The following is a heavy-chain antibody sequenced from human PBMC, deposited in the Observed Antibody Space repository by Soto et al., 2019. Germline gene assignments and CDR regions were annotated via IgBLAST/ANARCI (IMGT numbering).Heavy chain of an antibody. J-gene: IGHJ4*02. V-gene: IGHV3-23*01. CDR3: AKQPPNRIVGATSGVDC. D-gene: IGHD1-26*01. Sequence: VQLLESGGGLVQPGGSLRLSCAASGFTFSSYAMTWVRQAPGKGLEWVSLISAGGGTTYYADSVKGRFTISRDNSKSTLYLQMNSLRADETAIYYCAKQPPNRIVGATSGVDCWGQGTLVTVSS. CDR1: GFTFSSYA. CDR2: ISAGGGTT.